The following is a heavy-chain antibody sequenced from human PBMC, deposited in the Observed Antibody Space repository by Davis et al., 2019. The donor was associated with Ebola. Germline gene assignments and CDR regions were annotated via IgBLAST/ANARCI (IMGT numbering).Heavy chain of an antibody. J-gene: IGHJ6*02. V-gene: IGHV4-61*01. D-gene: IGHD3-22*01. CDR2: IYYSGST. CDR1: GGSVSSGSYY. Sequence: PSETLSLTCTVSGGSVSSGSYYWSWILQPPGKGLEWIGYIYYSGSTYYNPSLKSRVTISVDTSKNQFSLKLSSVTAADTAVYYCARDPRYYDSGSMDVWGQGTTVTVSS. CDR3: ARDPRYYDSGSMDV.